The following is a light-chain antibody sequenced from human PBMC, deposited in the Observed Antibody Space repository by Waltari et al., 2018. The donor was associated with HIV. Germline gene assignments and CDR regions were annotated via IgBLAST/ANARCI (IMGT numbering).Light chain of an antibody. CDR2: EDN. J-gene: IGLJ3*02. V-gene: IGLV6-57*02. Sequence: NFMLTQPHSVSESPGKTVTISCTSSSGSIASNYVQWYQQRPGSAPTTVIYEDNQRPSGVPDRFSGSIDSSSNSASLTISGLKTEDEADYYCQSYDNSVLWVFGGGTKLTVL. CDR1: SGSIASNY. CDR3: QSYDNSVLWV.